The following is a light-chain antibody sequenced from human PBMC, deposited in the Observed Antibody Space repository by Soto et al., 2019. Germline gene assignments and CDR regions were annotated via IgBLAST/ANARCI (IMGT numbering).Light chain of an antibody. V-gene: IGLV2-14*01. CDR3: SSYTSSSTYV. CDR2: EVS. CDR1: SSDVGGYNY. Sequence: QSVVTQPASVSGSPGQSITISCTGTSSDVGGYNYVSWYQQHPGKAPKLMIYEVSNRPSGVSNRSSGSKSGNTASLTISGLQAEDEADYYCSSYTSSSTYVFGTGTKVTVL. J-gene: IGLJ1*01.